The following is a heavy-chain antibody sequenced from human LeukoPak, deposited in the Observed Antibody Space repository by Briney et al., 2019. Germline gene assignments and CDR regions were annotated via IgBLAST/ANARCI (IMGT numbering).Heavy chain of an antibody. CDR2: FDPEDGET. CDR1: GYTLTELS. CDR3: ATGLMTTGHADR. D-gene: IGHD4-17*01. V-gene: IGHV1-24*01. Sequence: ASVKVSCEVSGYTLTELSMHWVRQAPGKGLEWMGGFDPEDGETIYAQKFQGRVTMTEDTSTDTAYMELSSLRSEDTAVYYYATGLMTTGHADRWGQGTLVTVSS. J-gene: IGHJ4*02.